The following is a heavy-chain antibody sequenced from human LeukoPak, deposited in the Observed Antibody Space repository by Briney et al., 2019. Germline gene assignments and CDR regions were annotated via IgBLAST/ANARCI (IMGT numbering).Heavy chain of an antibody. J-gene: IGHJ5*02. D-gene: IGHD3-22*01. CDR2: ISGYTGNT. V-gene: IGHV1-18*01. CDR1: GYTFSSYG. CDR3: ARDEARYSSGYYPNWFDP. Sequence: APVKVSCKASGYTFSSYGISWVRQAPGQGLEWMGWISGYTGNTHYAHNLQGRVTMTTDTSTSTAYMELRSLRSDDTAVYYCARDEARYSSGYYPNWFDPWGQGTLVTVSS.